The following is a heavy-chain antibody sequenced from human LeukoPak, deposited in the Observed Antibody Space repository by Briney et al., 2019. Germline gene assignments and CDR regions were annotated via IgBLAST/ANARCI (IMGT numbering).Heavy chain of an antibody. J-gene: IGHJ5*02. CDR3: ARDNSVRDEAWWFNP. V-gene: IGHV1-46*01. Sequence: ASVKVSCKAFGYTFTSNYMHWVRQAPGQGPECMGVISPTGGSTTYAQKFQGRVTLTRDMSTSTDYLELSSLRSDDTAVYYCARDNSVRDEAWWFNPWGQGTLVTVAS. CDR2: ISPTGGST. CDR1: GYTFTSNY. D-gene: IGHD5-24*01.